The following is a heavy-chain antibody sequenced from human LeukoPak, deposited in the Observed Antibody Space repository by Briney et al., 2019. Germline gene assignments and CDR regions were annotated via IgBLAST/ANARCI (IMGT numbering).Heavy chain of an antibody. J-gene: IGHJ6*03. V-gene: IGHV1-69*05. CDR1: GGTFSSYA. CDR3: ARAPDSSGYYYYYMDV. CDR2: IIPIFGTA. D-gene: IGHD3-22*01. Sequence: ASVKVSCKASGGTFSSYAISWVRQAPGQGLEWMGGIIPIFGTATYAQKFQGRVTITTDESTSTAYMELSSLRSEDTAVYYCARAPDSSGYYYYYMDVWGKGTTVTVSS.